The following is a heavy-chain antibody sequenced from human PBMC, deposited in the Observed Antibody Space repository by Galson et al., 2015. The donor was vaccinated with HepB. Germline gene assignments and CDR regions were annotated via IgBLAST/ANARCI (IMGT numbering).Heavy chain of an antibody. CDR1: GFTLSSYA. CDR2: ISGSGGST. Sequence: SLRLSWAASGFTLSSYAMSWVRQAPGEGMEGVSAISGSGGSTYYADSVKGRFTISRDNSKNTLYLQMNRLRAEDTVVYYCAKEQTHCSSTSCYTLPGVPYFDYWGQGTLVTVSS. D-gene: IGHD2-2*02. CDR3: AKEQTHCSSTSCYTLPGVPYFDY. V-gene: IGHV3-23*01. J-gene: IGHJ4*02.